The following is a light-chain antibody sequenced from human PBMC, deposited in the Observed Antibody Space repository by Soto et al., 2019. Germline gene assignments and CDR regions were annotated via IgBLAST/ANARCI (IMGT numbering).Light chain of an antibody. CDR2: EVS. CDR1: SSDVGDYNY. V-gene: IGLV2-8*01. Sequence: QSALTQPPSASGSPGQSVTISCTGTSSDVGDYNYVSWFQQHPGKAPKLMIYEVSKRPSGVPDRFSGSKSGISASLAISGLRSEDEADYFCATWDDRLSGVVFGGGTQLTVL. CDR3: ATWDDRLSGVV. J-gene: IGLJ2*01.